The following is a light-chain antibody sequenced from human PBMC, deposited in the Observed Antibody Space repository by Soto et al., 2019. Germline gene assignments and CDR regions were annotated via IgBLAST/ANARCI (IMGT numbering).Light chain of an antibody. CDR1: SSDVGGFNY. Sequence: QSALTQPPSASGSPGQSVTISCSGTSSDVGGFNYVSWYQQHPGRAPKVLIYEVNKRPSGVPDRFSGSKSGSTASLTVSGLQAEDEAEYYCSSYAVINYVFGTGTKVTVL. CDR2: EVN. V-gene: IGLV2-8*01. CDR3: SSYAVINYV. J-gene: IGLJ1*01.